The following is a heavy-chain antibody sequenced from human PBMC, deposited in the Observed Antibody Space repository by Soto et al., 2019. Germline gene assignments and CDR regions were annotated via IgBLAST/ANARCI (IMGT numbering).Heavy chain of an antibody. CDR3: VKNSGWFNT. CDR1: GFTFGTTD. V-gene: IGHV3-23*01. D-gene: IGHD3-10*01. Sequence: PGWSLRLSCAASGFTFGTTDMSWVRQAPGEGLEWVSTIDGSGGITYYADSVKGRFTISRDNSRNTVYLQMNSLRGDDTALYYCVKNSGWFNTWGKGEMVIVYS. J-gene: IGHJ5*02. CDR2: IDGSGGIT.